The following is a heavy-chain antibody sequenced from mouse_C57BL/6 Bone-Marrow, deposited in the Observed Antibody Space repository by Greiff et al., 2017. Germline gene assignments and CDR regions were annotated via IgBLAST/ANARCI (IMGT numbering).Heavy chain of an antibody. Sequence: EVQLQQSGAELVRPGASVKLSCTASGFNIKDDYMPWVKQRPEQGLEWIGWIAPENGDTEYASNFQGRATITANTSSNTAYLQLSSLTSEDTAVYYCTTSDYGYGWRGCYFDYWGQGTTLTVSS. V-gene: IGHV14-4*01. D-gene: IGHD2-2*01. J-gene: IGHJ2*01. CDR3: TTSDYGYGWRGCYFDY. CDR2: IAPENGDT. CDR1: GFNIKDDY.